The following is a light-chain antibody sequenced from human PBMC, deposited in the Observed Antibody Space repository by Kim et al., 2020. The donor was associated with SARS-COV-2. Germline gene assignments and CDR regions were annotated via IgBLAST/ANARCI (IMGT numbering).Light chain of an antibody. CDR1: SGSIASNY. CDR2: EDN. Sequence: NFMLTQPHSVSESPGKTVTISCTGSSGSIASNYVQWYQQRPGSAPPTVIYEDNQRPSGVPDRFSGSIDSSSNSASLTISGLKTEDEADYYCQSYDSSKSWVFGGRTQLTVL. J-gene: IGLJ3*02. CDR3: QSYDSSKSWV. V-gene: IGLV6-57*02.